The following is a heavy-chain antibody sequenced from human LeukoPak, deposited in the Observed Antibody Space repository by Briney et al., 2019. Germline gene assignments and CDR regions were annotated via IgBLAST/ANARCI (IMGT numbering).Heavy chain of an antibody. D-gene: IGHD3-10*01. V-gene: IGHV1-8*01. Sequence: GASVKVSCKASGYTFTSYDINWVXXXXXXXXXXXGWMNPNSGNTGYAQKFQGRVTMARNTSRSTAYMELSSLRSEDTAVYYCARTMVGGVFLLPYWGQGTLVTVSS. CDR2: MNPNSGNT. CDR3: ARTMVGGVFLLPY. J-gene: IGHJ4*02. CDR1: GYTFTSYD.